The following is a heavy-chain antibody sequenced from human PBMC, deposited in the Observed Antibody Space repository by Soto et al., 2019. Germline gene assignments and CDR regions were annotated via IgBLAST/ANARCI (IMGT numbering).Heavy chain of an antibody. J-gene: IGHJ4*02. CDR1: GGSISDYY. V-gene: IGHV4-59*01. Sequence: QVQLQESGPGLVKPSETLSLTCTVSGGSISDYYWSWVRQPPGKGLQWIGYIYYTGSTNYNASLKTRVTISRAPSENQFSLKLSSVTAADTAVYYCARGRHWLDFWGQGTLLTVSS. CDR2: IYYTGST. CDR3: ARGRHWLDF. D-gene: IGHD6-19*01.